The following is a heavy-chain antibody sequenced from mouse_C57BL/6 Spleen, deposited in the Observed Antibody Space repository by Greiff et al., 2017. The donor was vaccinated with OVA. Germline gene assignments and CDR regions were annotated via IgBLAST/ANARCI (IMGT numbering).Heavy chain of an antibody. J-gene: IGHJ2*01. Sequence: QVQLQQPGAELVRPGSSVKLSCKASGYTFTSYWMDWVKQRPGQGLEWIGNIYPSDSETHYNQKFKDKATLTVDKSSSTAYMQLSSLTSEDSAVYYCARGSGSFDYWGQGTTLTVSS. CDR1: GYTFTSYW. D-gene: IGHD3-2*02. V-gene: IGHV1-61*01. CDR3: ARGSGSFDY. CDR2: IYPSDSET.